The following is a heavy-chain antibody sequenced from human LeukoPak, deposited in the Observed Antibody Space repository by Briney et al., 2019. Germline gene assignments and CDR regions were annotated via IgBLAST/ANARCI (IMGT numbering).Heavy chain of an antibody. CDR2: INHSGST. CDR3: ARGVLAAAGTLWYYYYYYMDV. D-gene: IGHD6-13*01. V-gene: IGHV4-34*01. J-gene: IGHJ6*03. Sequence: PSETLSLTCAVYGGSFSGYYWSWIRQPPGKGLEWIGEINHSGSTNYNPSLESRVTISVDTSKNQFSLKLSSVTAADTAVYYCARGVLAAAGTLWYYYYYYMDVWGKGTTVTVSS. CDR1: GGSFSGYY.